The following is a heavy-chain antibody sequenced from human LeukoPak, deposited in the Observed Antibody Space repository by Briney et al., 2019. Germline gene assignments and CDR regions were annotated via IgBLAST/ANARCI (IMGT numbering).Heavy chain of an antibody. CDR1: GFTFSNYW. CDR2: IKPDGSET. CDR3: ARDSGRFYIDY. D-gene: IGHD1-26*01. V-gene: IGHV3-7*03. J-gene: IGHJ4*02. Sequence: GGSLRLSCAASGFTFSNYWMSWVRQAPEKGLEWVANIKPDGSETYSVDSVKGRFTISRDNAKNSLYLQINSLRADDTAIYYCARDSGRFYIDYWGQGTLVTVSS.